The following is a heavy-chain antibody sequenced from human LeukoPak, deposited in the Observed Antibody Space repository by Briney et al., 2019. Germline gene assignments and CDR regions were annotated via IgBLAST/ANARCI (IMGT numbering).Heavy chain of an antibody. CDR2: INHSGST. J-gene: IGHJ6*03. D-gene: IGHD3-10*01. V-gene: IGHV4-34*01. CDR3: ARQRVRGVTRYYYYYMDV. CDR1: GGSISSYY. Sequence: SETLSLTCTVSGGSISSYYWSWIRQPPGKGLEWIGEINHSGSTNYNPSLKSRVTISVDTSKNQFSLKLSSVTAADTAVYYCARQRVRGVTRYYYYYMDVWGKGTTVTISS.